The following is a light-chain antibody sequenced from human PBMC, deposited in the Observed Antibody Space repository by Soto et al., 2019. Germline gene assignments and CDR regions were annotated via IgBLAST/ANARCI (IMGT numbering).Light chain of an antibody. CDR2: GAS. V-gene: IGKV3-15*01. Sequence: IVMMQSPATLSVSPGESATLFCRASESVSSNLAWYHQKPGQAPRLLIYGASTRATGVPARFSGSGSGTEFALSISSLQSEDFAVYYCQQYNKWPLAFGQGTKVEIK. CDR3: QQYNKWPLA. J-gene: IGKJ1*01. CDR1: ESVSSN.